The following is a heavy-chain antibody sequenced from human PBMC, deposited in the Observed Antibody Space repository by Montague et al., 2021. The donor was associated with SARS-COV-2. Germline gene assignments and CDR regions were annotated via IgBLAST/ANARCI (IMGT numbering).Heavy chain of an antibody. CDR1: TDSINGYY. CDR2: VSHPGSA. V-gene: IGHV4-34*01. D-gene: IGHD3-9*01. Sequence: SETLSLTCAVSTDSINGYYWTWIRQPPGKGLEWIGDVSHPGSAKYNPSLKRRVSISVNTCRNQVSLRLTSVTAADTATYYCARGVYNSVIFVVSPGDYVDYWGQGTMVAVSA. J-gene: IGHJ4*02. CDR3: ARGVYNSVIFVVSPGDYVDY.